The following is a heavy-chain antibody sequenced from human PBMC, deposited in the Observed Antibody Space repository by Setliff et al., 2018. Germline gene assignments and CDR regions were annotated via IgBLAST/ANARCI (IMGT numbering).Heavy chain of an antibody. D-gene: IGHD1-26*01. CDR3: TRDWGGVGATNAFDI. J-gene: IGHJ3*02. CDR2: ISNSGGVK. Sequence: GGSLRLSCVASGFTFSNYEMNWVRQAPGKGLEWVSYISNSGGVKYYTDSVKGRFTFSRDNAKNTVYLQMTRLTAEDTAVYYCTRDWGGVGATNAFDIWGQGTTVTVSS. V-gene: IGHV3-48*03. CDR1: GFTFSNYE.